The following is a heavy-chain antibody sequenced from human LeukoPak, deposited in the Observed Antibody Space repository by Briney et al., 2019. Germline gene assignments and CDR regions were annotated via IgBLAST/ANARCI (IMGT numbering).Heavy chain of an antibody. Sequence: PSETLSLTCTVSGDSISSRRYYWSWIRQLPGKGLEWIGYIYYSGSTDYNPSLRRRVTISIDTSKNQFSLKLSSVTAADTAVYYCTRDPITMAGDYYGVGVWGQGTTVTVSS. CDR2: IYYSGST. V-gene: IGHV4-31*03. D-gene: IGHD1-14*01. CDR1: GDSISSRRYY. J-gene: IGHJ6*02. CDR3: TRDPITMAGDYYGVGV.